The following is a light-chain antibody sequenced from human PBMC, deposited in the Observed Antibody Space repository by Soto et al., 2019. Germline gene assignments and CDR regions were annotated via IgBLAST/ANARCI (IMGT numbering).Light chain of an antibody. J-gene: IGLJ3*02. CDR3: SSYTSSSTPWV. Sequence: QSALTQPASVSGSPGQSITISCTGTSSDIASYKFVSWFQHHPGKAPKLLIYEVNNRPSGISNRFSGSKSGNTASLTISGLQPEDEANYYCSSYTSSSTPWVYGGGTKLTVL. CDR1: SSDIASYKF. V-gene: IGLV2-14*01. CDR2: EVN.